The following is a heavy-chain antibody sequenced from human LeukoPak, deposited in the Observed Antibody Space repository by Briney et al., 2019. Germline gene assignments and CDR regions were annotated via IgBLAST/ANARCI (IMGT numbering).Heavy chain of an antibody. Sequence: SETLSLTCTVSGGSISSSSYYWGWLRQPPGTGLEWIGSIYYSGSTYYNPSLKSLVTISVDTSKNQLSLKLSSVTAADTAVYYCARHEVAVAGTKLWWVSNYYYYYGMDVWGQGTTVTVSS. V-gene: IGHV4-39*01. CDR1: GGSISSSSYY. CDR2: IYYSGST. J-gene: IGHJ6*02. CDR3: ARHEVAVAGTKLWWVSNYYYYYGMDV. D-gene: IGHD6-19*01.